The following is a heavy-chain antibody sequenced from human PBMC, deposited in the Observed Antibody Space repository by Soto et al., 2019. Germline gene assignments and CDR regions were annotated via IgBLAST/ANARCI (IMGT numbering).Heavy chain of an antibody. CDR2: INPSGGST. CDR3: ARIIAARLGAFDI. Sequence: ASVKVSCKASGYTFPSYYMHWVRQAPGQGLEWMGIINPSGGSTSYAQKFQGRVTMTRDTSTSTVYMELSSLRSEDTAVYYCARIIAARLGAFDIWGQGTMVTVSS. J-gene: IGHJ3*02. D-gene: IGHD6-6*01. CDR1: GYTFPSYY. V-gene: IGHV1-46*01.